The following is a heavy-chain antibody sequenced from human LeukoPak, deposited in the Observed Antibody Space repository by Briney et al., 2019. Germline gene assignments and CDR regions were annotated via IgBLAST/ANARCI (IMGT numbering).Heavy chain of an antibody. CDR3: AKAGITMVRGVVEYYFDY. V-gene: IGHV3-23*01. J-gene: IGHJ4*02. D-gene: IGHD3-10*01. CDR1: GFTFSSYA. Sequence: GGSLRLSCAASGFTFSSYAMSWVRQAPGKGLEWVSAISGSGGSTYYADSVKGRFTISRDNSKNTLYLQMNSLRAEDTAVYYCAKAGITMVRGVVEYYFDYWGQGTLVTVSS. CDR2: ISGSGGST.